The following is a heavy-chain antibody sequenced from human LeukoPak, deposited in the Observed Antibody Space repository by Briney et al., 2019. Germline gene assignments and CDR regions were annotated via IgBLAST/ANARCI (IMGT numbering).Heavy chain of an antibody. D-gene: IGHD3-22*01. CDR3: ARAYDSSGYYHYYYGMDV. V-gene: IGHV3-30-3*01. CDR1: GFTFSSYA. Sequence: GRSLRLSCAASGFTFSSYAMHWVRQAPGKGLEWVAVISYDGSNKYYADSVKGRFTISRDNSKNTLYLQMNSLRAEDTAVYYCARAYDSSGYYHYYYGMDVWGQGTTVTVSS. J-gene: IGHJ6*02. CDR2: ISYDGSNK.